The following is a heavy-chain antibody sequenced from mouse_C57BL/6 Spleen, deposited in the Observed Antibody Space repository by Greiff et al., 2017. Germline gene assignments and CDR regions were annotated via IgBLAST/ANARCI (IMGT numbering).Heavy chain of an antibody. V-gene: IGHV14-1*01. CDR2: IDPEDGDT. Sequence: VQLQQSGAELVRPGASVKLSCTASGFNIKDYYMHWVKQRPEQGLEWIGRIDPEDGDTEYAQKFQGKATMTADTSSNTAYLQLSSLTSEDTVVYYWTMSTTVVASGYWGQGTTLTVSS. CDR3: TMSTTVVASGY. CDR1: GFNIKDYY. D-gene: IGHD1-1*01. J-gene: IGHJ2*01.